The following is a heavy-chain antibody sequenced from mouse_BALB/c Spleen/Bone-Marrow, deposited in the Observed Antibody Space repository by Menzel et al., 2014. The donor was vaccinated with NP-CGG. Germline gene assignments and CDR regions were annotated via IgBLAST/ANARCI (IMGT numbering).Heavy chain of an antibody. CDR3: ARKVYNTNPSDY. Sequence: VQLQQPGTVLARPGASVKMSCKASGYSFTSYWMHWVKQRPGQGLEWIGAIYPGNSDTSYNQKLNYKAKLTAVTTATTAYMELSRLTNEDSAIYFCARKVYNTNPSDYWGQGTTLTVSS. J-gene: IGHJ2*01. CDR2: IYPGNSDT. D-gene: IGHD1-1*01. CDR1: GYSFTSYW. V-gene: IGHV1-5*01.